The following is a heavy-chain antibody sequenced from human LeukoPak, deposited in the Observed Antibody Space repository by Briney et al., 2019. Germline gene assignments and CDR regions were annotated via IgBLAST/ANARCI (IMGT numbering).Heavy chain of an antibody. D-gene: IGHD6-13*01. CDR3: AREVSSSWYGEYFQH. V-gene: IGHV4-4*07. Sequence: PSETLSLTCTVSGGSISSYYWSWIRQPAGKGLEWIGRIYTSGSTNYNPYLKSRVPMAGDTSKTQFSLKLSSVTAADTAVYYCAREVSSSWYGEYFQHWGQGTLVTVSS. CDR1: GGSISSYY. J-gene: IGHJ1*01. CDR2: IYTSGST.